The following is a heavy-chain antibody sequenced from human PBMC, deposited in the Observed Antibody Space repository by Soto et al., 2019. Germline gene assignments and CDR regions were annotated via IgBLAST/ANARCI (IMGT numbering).Heavy chain of an antibody. J-gene: IGHJ4*02. CDR1: GGTFSSYT. D-gene: IGHD3-10*01. V-gene: IGHV1-69*02. Sequence: SVKVSCKASGGTFSSYTISWVRQAPGQGLEWMGRIIPILGIANYAQKFQGRVTITADKSTSTAYMELSSPRSEDTAVYYCARGRTMVRGAPTDYFDYWGQGTLVTVSS. CDR2: IIPILGIA. CDR3: ARGRTMVRGAPTDYFDY.